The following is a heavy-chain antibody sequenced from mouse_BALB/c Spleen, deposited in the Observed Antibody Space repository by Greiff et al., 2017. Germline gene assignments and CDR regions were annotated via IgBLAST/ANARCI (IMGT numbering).Heavy chain of an antibody. V-gene: IGHV2-9-2*01. CDR1: GFSLTSYD. CDR2: IWTGGGT. Sequence: VQLVESGPGLVAPSQSLSITCTVSGFSLTSYDISWIRQPPGKGLEWLGVIWTGGGTNYNSAFMSRLSISKDNSKSQVFLKMNSLQTDDTAIYYCVRGAYYGNYPYYFDYWGQGTTLTVSS. CDR3: VRGAYYGNYPYYFDY. D-gene: IGHD2-10*01. J-gene: IGHJ2*01.